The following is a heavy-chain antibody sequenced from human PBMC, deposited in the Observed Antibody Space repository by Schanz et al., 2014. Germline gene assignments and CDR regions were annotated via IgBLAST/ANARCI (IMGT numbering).Heavy chain of an antibody. D-gene: IGHD6-19*01. J-gene: IGHJ4*02. CDR2: MSYDGSNK. CDR1: GFTFSSYG. CDR3: AKAGSGWSTAGYYY. V-gene: IGHV3-30*18. Sequence: QVQLVESGGGVVQPGRSRRLSCEASGFTFSSYGMHWVRQAPGKGLEWVAVMSYDGSNKYYADSVKGRFTISRDSSKNTLYLQMNSLGADDTAVYYCAKAGSGWSTAGYYYWGQGTLXAVSS.